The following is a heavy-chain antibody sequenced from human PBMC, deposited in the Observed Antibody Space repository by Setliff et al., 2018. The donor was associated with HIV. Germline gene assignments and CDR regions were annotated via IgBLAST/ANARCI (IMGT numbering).Heavy chain of an antibody. CDR3: ARQGGYSGYGFYYYYYYMDV. Sequence: SETLSLTCTVSGGSISNNSYYWGWIRQPPGKGLEWIGSIYYSGSTYYNPSLKSRVTISVDTSKNQFSLKLSSVTAADTAVYYCARQGGYSGYGFYYYYYYMDVWGKGTTVTVSS. J-gene: IGHJ6*03. CDR2: IYYSGST. V-gene: IGHV4-39*01. D-gene: IGHD5-12*01. CDR1: GGSISNNSYY.